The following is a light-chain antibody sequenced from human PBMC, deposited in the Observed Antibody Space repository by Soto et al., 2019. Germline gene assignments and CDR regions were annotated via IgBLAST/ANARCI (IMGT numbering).Light chain of an antibody. V-gene: IGKV3-15*01. CDR1: ETVSSY. CDR3: QPYNNWPLT. CDR2: DTS. Sequence: DIVLTQSPVTLSLSPGDRATLSCRASETVSSYLLWYQQKPGQTPRLLIYDTSTRATGVPTRFSGSRSGAEFTLTINSLQSEDFAVYYCQPYNNWPLTFGGGTKVEIK. J-gene: IGKJ4*01.